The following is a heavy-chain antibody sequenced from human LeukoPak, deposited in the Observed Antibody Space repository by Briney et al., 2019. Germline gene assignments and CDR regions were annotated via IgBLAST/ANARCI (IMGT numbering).Heavy chain of an antibody. Sequence: GGSLRLSCAASGFTVSSNYMSWVRQAPGKGPEWVSVIYSGGSTYYADSVKGRFTISRDNSKNTLYLQMNSLRAEDTAVYYCAREIISVAAAGLIKNDYWGQGTLVTVSS. CDR3: AREIISVAAAGLIKNDY. D-gene: IGHD6-13*01. V-gene: IGHV3-66*01. CDR2: IYSGGST. J-gene: IGHJ4*02. CDR1: GFTVSSNY.